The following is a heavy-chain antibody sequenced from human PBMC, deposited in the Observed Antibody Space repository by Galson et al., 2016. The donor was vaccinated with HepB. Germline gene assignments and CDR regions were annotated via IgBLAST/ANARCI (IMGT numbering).Heavy chain of an antibody. CDR1: GYTFNNYE. CDR3: ARRLSAFGCGYYHQLGGWFDP. J-gene: IGHJ5*02. CDR2: MNPNSGNT. V-gene: IGHV1-8*01. D-gene: IGHD3-3*01. Sequence: SVKVSCKASGYTFNNYEIHWVRQAPGQGLEWMGWMNPNSGNTGYAQKFQGRVTMTRNTSISTAFMELSSLRSEDTAVYYCARRLSAFGCGYYHQLGGWFDPWCQGTLVTVSS.